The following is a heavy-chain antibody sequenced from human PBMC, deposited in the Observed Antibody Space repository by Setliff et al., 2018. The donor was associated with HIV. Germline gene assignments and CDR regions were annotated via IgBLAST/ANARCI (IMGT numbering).Heavy chain of an antibody. D-gene: IGHD1-26*01. J-gene: IGHJ2*01. CDR2: IYYSGSS. CDR1: GGSINSGGYY. CDR3: ARAAYSGTYLWEPATDL. V-gene: IGHV4-31*03. Sequence: PSETLSLTCTVSGGSINSGGYYWTWIRQRPGKGLEWIGYIYYSGSSYYNPSLKSRVTISVDTSEKQFSLKLSSVTAADTAVYYCARAAYSGTYLWEPATDLWGRGTLVTVSS.